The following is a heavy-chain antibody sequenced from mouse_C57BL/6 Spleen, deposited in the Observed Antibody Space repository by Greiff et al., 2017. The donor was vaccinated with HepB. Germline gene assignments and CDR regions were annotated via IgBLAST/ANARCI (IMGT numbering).Heavy chain of an antibody. D-gene: IGHD2-3*01. CDR3: ARDGDGYYSAWFAY. CDR1: GYSITSGYY. J-gene: IGHJ3*01. Sequence: EVHLVESGPGLVKPSQSLSLTCSVTGYSITSGYYWNWIRQFPGNKLEWMGYISYDGSNNYNPSLKNRISITRDTSKNQFFLKLNSVTTEDTATYYCARDGDGYYSAWFAYWGQGTLVTVSA. V-gene: IGHV3-6*01. CDR2: ISYDGSN.